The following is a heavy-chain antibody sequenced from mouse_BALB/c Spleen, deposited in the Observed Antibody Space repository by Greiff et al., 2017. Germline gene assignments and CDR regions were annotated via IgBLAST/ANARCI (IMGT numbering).Heavy chain of an antibody. CDR3: ARPDRYEAWFAY. CDR2: ILPGSGST. Sequence: VKLMESGAELMKPGASVKISCKATGYTFSSYWIEWVKQRPGHGLEWIGEILPGSGSTNYNEKFKGKATLTVDKSSSTAYMELRSLTSEDTAVYYCARPDRYEAWFAYWGQGTLVTVSA. D-gene: IGHD2-14*01. J-gene: IGHJ3*01. CDR1: GYTFSSYW. V-gene: IGHV1-9*01.